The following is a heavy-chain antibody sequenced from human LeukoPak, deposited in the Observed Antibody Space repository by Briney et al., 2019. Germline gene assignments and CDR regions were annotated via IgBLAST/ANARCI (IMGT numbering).Heavy chain of an antibody. D-gene: IGHD3-22*01. V-gene: IGHV1-18*01. J-gene: IGHJ4*02. CDR3: ARDRVLGMIVVVSDY. CDR1: GYTFTSYG. CDR2: ISAYNGNT. Sequence: GSVKVSCKASGYTFTSYGISWVRQAPGQGLEWMGWISAYNGNTNYAPKLQGRVTMTTDTSTSTAYMELRSLRSDDTAVYYCARDRVLGMIVVVSDYWGQGTLVTVSS.